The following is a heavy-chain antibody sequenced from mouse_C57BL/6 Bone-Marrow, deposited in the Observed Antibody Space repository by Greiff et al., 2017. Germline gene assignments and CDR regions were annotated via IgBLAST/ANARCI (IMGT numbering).Heavy chain of an antibody. V-gene: IGHV1-59*01. D-gene: IGHD1-1*01. Sequence: QVQLQQPGAELVRPGTSVKLSCKASGYTFTSYWMHWVKQRPGQGLEWIGVIDPSDSYTNYNQKFKGKATLTVDTSSSTAYMQLSSLTSEDSAVYYCARSPNYAYFDYWGQGTTLTVSS. CDR2: IDPSDSYT. CDR3: ARSPNYAYFDY. J-gene: IGHJ2*01. CDR1: GYTFTSYW.